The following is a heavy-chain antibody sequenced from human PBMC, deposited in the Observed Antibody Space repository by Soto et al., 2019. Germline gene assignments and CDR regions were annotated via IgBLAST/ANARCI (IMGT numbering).Heavy chain of an antibody. CDR2: ISYDGSNK. D-gene: IGHD4-17*01. CDR3: AKDNSPYGDPPNYGVDV. J-gene: IGHJ6*02. CDR1: GFTFSSEG. Sequence: PGGSLRLSCAASGFTFSSEGMHWVRQAPGKGLEWVAVISYDGSNKYYADSVKGRFTISRDNSKNTLYLQMNSLRAEDTAVYYCAKDNSPYGDPPNYGVDVWGQGTTVTVSS. V-gene: IGHV3-30*18.